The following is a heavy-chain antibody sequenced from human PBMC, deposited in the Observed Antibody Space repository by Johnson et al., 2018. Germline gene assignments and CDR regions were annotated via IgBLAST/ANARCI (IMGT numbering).Heavy chain of an antibody. CDR1: GFTFSDYY. Sequence: QVQLVQSGGGLVKPGGSLRLSCAASGFTFSDYYMNWIRQAPGKGLEWVSYISNRGGTIYYADSVKGRFTISRDNAKNSVYLQKNSLRAEDTAVYYCARGIYGGNPVPSFWGQGILVTVSS. J-gene: IGHJ4*02. D-gene: IGHD4-23*01. CDR3: ARGIYGGNPVPSF. V-gene: IGHV3-11*01. CDR2: ISNRGGTI.